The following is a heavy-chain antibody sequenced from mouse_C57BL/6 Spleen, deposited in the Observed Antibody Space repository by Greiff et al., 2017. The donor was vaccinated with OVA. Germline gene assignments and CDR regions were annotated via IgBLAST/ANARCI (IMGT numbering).Heavy chain of an antibody. CDR2: IYPGDGDT. Sequence: QVQLQQSGPELVKPGASVKISCKASGYAFSSSWMNWVKQRPGKGLEWIGRIYPGDGDTNYNGKFKGKATLTADKSSSTAYMQLSSLTSEDSAVYFCAREKGGGFAYWGQGTLVTVSA. J-gene: IGHJ3*01. CDR3: AREKGGGFAY. CDR1: GYAFSSSW. V-gene: IGHV1-82*01.